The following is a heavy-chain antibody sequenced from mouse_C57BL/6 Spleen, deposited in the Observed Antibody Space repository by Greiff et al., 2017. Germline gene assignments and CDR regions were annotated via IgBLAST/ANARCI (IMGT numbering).Heavy chain of an antibody. V-gene: IGHV2-2*01. Sequence: VQLQQSGPGLVQPSQSLSITCTVSGFSLTSYGVHWVRQSPGKGLEWLGVIWSGGSTDYNAAFISRLSISKDNSKSQVFFQMNSLQADDTAIYXCASNPYDGLVAWFAYWGQGTLVTVSA. J-gene: IGHJ3*01. D-gene: IGHD2-3*01. CDR3: ASNPYDGLVAWFAY. CDR2: IWSGGST. CDR1: GFSLTSYG.